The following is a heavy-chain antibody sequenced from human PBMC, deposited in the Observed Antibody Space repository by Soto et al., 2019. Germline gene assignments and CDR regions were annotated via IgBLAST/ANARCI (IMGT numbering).Heavy chain of an antibody. V-gene: IGHV3-7*01. CDR1: GFTFSSYW. CDR3: ARDPITMVQGGMDV. CDR2: IKQDGSEK. Sequence: LRLSCAASGFTFSSYWMSWVRQAPGKGLEWVANIKQDGSEKYYVDSVKGRFTISRDNAKNSLYLQMNSLRAEDTAVYYCARDPITMVQGGMDVWGQGTTVTVS. J-gene: IGHJ6*02. D-gene: IGHD3-10*01.